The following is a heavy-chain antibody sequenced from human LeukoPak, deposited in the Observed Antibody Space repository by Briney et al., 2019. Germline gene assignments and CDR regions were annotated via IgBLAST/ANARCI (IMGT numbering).Heavy chain of an antibody. V-gene: IGHV1-2*02. D-gene: IGHD2-2*01. CDR2: INPNSGGT. Sequence: ASVKVSCKASGYTFTGYYMHWVRQAPGQGLEWMGWINPNSGGTNYAQKFQGRVTMTRDTSISTAYMELSRLRSDDTAVYYCARGLYCSSTSCYRFWFDPWGQGTLVTVSS. CDR1: GYTFTGYY. J-gene: IGHJ5*02. CDR3: ARGLYCSSTSCYRFWFDP.